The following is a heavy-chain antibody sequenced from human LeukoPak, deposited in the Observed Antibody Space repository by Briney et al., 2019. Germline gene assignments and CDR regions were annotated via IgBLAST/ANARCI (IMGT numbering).Heavy chain of an antibody. D-gene: IGHD3-10*01. CDR3: ARDLDNYSGSGSYYNGDPLFQQ. CDR2: LNPNSGGT. V-gene: IGHV1-2*02. J-gene: IGHJ1*01. Sequence: ASEKVSCKASGYTFTGFCIHWVRQAPGQGLEWMGWLNPNSGGTNYAQNFQGRVTMTRDTSISTGYMELSRLRSDNTAVYYCARDLDNYSGSGSYYNGDPLFQQCGQGTLVTVSS. CDR1: GYTFTGFC.